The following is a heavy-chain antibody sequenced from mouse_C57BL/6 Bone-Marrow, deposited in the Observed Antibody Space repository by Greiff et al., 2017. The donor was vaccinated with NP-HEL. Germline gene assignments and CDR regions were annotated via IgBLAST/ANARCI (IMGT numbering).Heavy chain of an antibody. J-gene: IGHJ3*01. Sequence: VQLQQPGAELVKPGASVKLSCKASGYTFTSYWMQWVKQRPGQGLEWIGEIDPSDSYTNYNQKFKGKATLTVDTSSSTAYMQLSSLTSEDSAVYYCARRGLPWFAYWGQGTLVTVSA. V-gene: IGHV1-50*01. CDR3: ARRGLPWFAY. CDR1: GYTFTSYW. CDR2: IDPSDSYT.